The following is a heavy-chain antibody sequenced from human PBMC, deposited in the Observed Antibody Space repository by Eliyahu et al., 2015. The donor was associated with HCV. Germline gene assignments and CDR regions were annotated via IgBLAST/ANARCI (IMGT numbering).Heavy chain of an antibody. V-gene: IGHV3-23*01. CDR2: ISGSTGST. CDR1: GFTFSSYA. Sequence: EVQLLESGGGLVQPGGSLRLSCAASGFTFSSYAMSWVRQAPGKGLEWVSAISGSTGSTYYADSVQGRFTISRDNSKNTLYLQMDSLRDEDTAVYYCAKDLYTHLQTMMVDYWGQGTLVTVSS. D-gene: IGHD3-22*01. J-gene: IGHJ4*02. CDR3: AKDLYTHLQTMMVDY.